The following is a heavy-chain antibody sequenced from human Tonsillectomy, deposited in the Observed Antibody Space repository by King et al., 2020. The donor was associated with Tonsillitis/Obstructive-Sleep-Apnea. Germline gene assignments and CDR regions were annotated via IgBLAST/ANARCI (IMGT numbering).Heavy chain of an antibody. Sequence: VQLVESGGGLVQPGGSLRLSCAASGFTFSSYAMSWVRQAPGKGLEWVSGISGSGGSTYYADSVKGRFTISRDSYKNTLYLQMNSLRGEDTAVYYCAKDMYRGDIGLMDVWGKGTTVTVSS. D-gene: IGHD2-15*01. CDR2: ISGSGGST. CDR1: GFTFSSYA. J-gene: IGHJ6*03. V-gene: IGHV3-23*04. CDR3: AKDMYRGDIGLMDV.